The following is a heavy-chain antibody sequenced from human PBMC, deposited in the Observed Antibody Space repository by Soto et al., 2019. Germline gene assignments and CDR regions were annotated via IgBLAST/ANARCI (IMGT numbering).Heavy chain of an antibody. CDR2: ISSSSSYI. J-gene: IGHJ4*02. D-gene: IGHD5-12*01. CDR1: GGSFSDNY. CDR3: ARFGYTTEAH. Sequence: PSETLSLTCAVFGGSFSDNYWSWVRQAPGKGLEWVSSISSSSSYIYYADSVKGRFTISRDNAKNSLYLQMNSLRAEDTAVYYCARFGYTTEAHWGQGTLVTVSS. V-gene: IGHV3-21*01.